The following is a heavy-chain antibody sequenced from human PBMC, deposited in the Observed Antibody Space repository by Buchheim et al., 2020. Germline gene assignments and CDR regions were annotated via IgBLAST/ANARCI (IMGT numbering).Heavy chain of an antibody. CDR1: GITFSSFE. V-gene: IGHV3-48*03. J-gene: IGHJ4*02. CDR2: VSGSGSTI. Sequence: EVQLVESGGGLVQPGGSLRLSCVASGITFSSFEMNWVRQAPGKGLEWVSYVSGSGSTIYYAGSVKGRFTISRDNAKNSLYPQMNSLRDEDTAVYYCARLFCSGGSCLDWGQGTL. D-gene: IGHD2-15*01. CDR3: ARLFCSGGSCLD.